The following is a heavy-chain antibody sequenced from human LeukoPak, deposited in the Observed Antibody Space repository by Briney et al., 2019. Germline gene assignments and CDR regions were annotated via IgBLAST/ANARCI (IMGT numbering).Heavy chain of an antibody. J-gene: IGHJ4*02. CDR2: ITSSSSNK. D-gene: IGHD3-16*01. V-gene: IGHV3-21*01. CDR3: ARDPPSRGTRCFDY. CDR1: GFPFSRYS. Sequence: GGSLRLSCAASGFPFSRYSMNWVRQAPGEGPEWVSSITSSSSNKDYVDSVKGRFTVSRDNAKNSLYLQMDSLRVEDTAVYYCARDPPSRGTRCFDYWGQGILVTVSS.